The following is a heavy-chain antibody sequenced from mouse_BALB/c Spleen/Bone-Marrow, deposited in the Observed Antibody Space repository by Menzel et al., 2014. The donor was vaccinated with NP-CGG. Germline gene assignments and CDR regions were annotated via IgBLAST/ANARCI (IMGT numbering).Heavy chain of an antibody. CDR1: GFTFSSFG. Sequence: EVQLQESGGGLVQPGGSRKLSCAASGFTFSSFGMHWVRQAPEKGLEWVAYISSGSSTIYYADTVKGRFTISRDNPKNPRFLKMTSLRSEDTAMYYCASRVYWGKGTLVTFSA. CDR2: ISSGSSTI. V-gene: IGHV5-17*02. J-gene: IGHJ3*01. CDR3: ASRVY.